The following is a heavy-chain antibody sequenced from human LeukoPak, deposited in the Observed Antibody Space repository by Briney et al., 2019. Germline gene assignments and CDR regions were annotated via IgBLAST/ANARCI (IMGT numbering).Heavy chain of an antibody. CDR3: ARGYYFDSSGYYYYFDS. V-gene: IGHV3-21*01. Sequence: GGSLRLSCAASGFTFSSYSMNWVRQAPGKGLEWVSSISRGGSSIYYADSVKGRFTISRDNAKNSLYLQMNSLRAEDTAVYYCARGYYFDSSGYYYYFDSWGQGTLVTVSS. D-gene: IGHD3-22*01. CDR2: ISRGGSSI. J-gene: IGHJ4*02. CDR1: GFTFSSYS.